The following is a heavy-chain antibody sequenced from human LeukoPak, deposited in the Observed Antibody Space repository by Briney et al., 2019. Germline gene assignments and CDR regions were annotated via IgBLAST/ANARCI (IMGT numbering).Heavy chain of an antibody. D-gene: IGHD2-15*01. CDR1: GFTFSSYG. CDR2: ISYDGSNK. J-gene: IGHJ4*02. Sequence: PGGSLRLSCAASGFTFSSYGMHWVRQAPGKGLEWVAVISYDGSNKYYADSVKGRFTISRDNSKNTLYLQMNSLRAEDTAVYYCAKQSGGWGQGTLVTVPS. CDR3: AKQSGG. V-gene: IGHV3-30*18.